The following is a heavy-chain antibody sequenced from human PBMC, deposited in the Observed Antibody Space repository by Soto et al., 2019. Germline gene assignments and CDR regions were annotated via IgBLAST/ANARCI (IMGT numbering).Heavy chain of an antibody. CDR3: ARVKYGMIPRHGMDV. Sequence: GGSLRLSCAASGFTFSSYGMHWVRQAPGKGLEWVAVISYDGSNKYYADSVKGRFTISRDNSKNTLYLQMNSLRAEDTAVYYCARVKYGMIPRHGMDVWGQGTTVTVSS. D-gene: IGHD3-22*01. J-gene: IGHJ6*02. V-gene: IGHV3-30*03. CDR2: ISYDGSNK. CDR1: GFTFSSYG.